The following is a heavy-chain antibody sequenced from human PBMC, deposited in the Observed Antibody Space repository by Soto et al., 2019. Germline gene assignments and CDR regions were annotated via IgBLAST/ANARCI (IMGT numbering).Heavy chain of an antibody. J-gene: IGHJ6*02. CDR1: GGSISRYAYY. V-gene: IGHV4-30-4*01. Sequence: QVQLQESGPGLVKPSQTLYLTCTVSGGSISRYAYYWGWIRPRPGKGLEWIGNIYYNWGTNYNTSLSRRITISADTSTNQFSLKLPSGTAADKAVDFCARDLPQDYYYGMDVWGQGTTVTVSS. CDR2: IYYNWGT. CDR3: ARDLPQDYYYGMDV.